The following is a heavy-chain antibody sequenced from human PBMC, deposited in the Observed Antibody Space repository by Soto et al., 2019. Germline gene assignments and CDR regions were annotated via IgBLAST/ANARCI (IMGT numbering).Heavy chain of an antibody. D-gene: IGHD2-15*01. CDR1: GYTFTSYA. V-gene: IGHV1-3*01. CDR2: INAGNGNT. CDR3: ARDCSGGSCARKCGMDV. J-gene: IGHJ6*02. Sequence: ASVKVSCKGSGYTFTSYAMNWVRQAPGQRLEWMGWINAGNGNTKYSQKFQGRVTITRDTSASTAYMELSSLRSDDTAVYYCARDCSGGSCARKCGMDVWGQGTTVTVSS.